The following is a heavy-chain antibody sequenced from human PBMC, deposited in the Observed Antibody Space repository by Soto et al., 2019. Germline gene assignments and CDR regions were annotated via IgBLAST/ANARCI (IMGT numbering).Heavy chain of an antibody. D-gene: IGHD2-15*01. V-gene: IGHV1-18*04. J-gene: IGHJ4*02. CDR3: ARLTLLESLVRSRGSDK. CDR2: ISAYNGNT. Sequence: GSAVKESCKASGYTFTSYGISWVRQAPGQGLEWMGWISAYNGNTNYAQKLQGRVTMTTDTSTSTAYMELRSLRSDDTAGYYCARLTLLESLVRSRGSDKWGQGIPVTVSS. CDR1: GYTFTSYG.